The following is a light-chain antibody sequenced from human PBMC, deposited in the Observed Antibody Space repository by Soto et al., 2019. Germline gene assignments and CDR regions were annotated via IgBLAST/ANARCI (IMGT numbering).Light chain of an antibody. Sequence: IEMTQSPSSVSASVGDRVTITCRASQGISSRLAWYQQKPGKAPNLLIYSASTLQSGVPYRFSGSGSGTDSTLTISSLQPEDFATYYCQQANILPPIFGGGTKVEI. J-gene: IGKJ4*01. CDR2: SAS. CDR1: QGISSR. V-gene: IGKV1-12*01. CDR3: QQANILPPI.